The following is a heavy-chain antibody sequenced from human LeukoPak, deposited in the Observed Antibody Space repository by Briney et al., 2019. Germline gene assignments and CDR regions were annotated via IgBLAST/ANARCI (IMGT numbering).Heavy chain of an antibody. J-gene: IGHJ4*02. CDR2: IYPGDSDT. D-gene: IGHD6-13*01. CDR3: ARFCRSNWYYFDY. V-gene: IGHV5-51*01. CDR1: GYSFTSYW. Sequence: GDSLRISCKASGYSFTSYWIGWVRQMPGKGLECMGIIYPGDSDTTYSPSFQGQVTISVDKSINTAYLQWSSLKASDTAMYFCARFCRSNWYYFDYWGQGTLVTVSS.